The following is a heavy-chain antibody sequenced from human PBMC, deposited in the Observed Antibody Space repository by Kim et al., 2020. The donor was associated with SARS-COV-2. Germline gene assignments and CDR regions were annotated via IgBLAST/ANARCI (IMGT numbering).Heavy chain of an antibody. CDR2: ISSSSSYI. CDR1: GFTFSSYS. V-gene: IGHV3-21*04. J-gene: IGHJ4*02. D-gene: IGHD1-1*01. Sequence: GGSLRLSCAASGFTFSSYSMNWVRQAPGKGLEWVSSISSSSSYIYYADSVKGRFTISRDNAKNSLYLQMNSLRAEDTAVYYCAGRRTGTTFRPDYWGQGTLVTVSS. CDR3: AGRRTGTTFRPDY.